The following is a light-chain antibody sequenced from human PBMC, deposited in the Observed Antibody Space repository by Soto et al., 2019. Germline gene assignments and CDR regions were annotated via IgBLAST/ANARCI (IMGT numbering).Light chain of an antibody. Sequence: DIQMTQSPSTLSASVGDRVTITCRASQSISSWLAWYQQKPGKAPKLLIYDGSNLESGVPSRFSGSGFGTEFTLTISSLQPEDFGTYYCQQYHSYPWTFAQGTKVDIK. V-gene: IGKV1-5*01. CDR1: QSISSW. J-gene: IGKJ1*01. CDR3: QQYHSYPWT. CDR2: DGS.